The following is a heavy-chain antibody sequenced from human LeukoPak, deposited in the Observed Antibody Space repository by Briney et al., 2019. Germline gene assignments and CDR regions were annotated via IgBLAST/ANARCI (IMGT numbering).Heavy chain of an antibody. D-gene: IGHD5-18*01. CDR1: GFTLSRNW. CDR3: ASLDTTMVTGDY. V-gene: IGHV3-7*01. Sequence: GGTLRLSCAASGFTLSRNWMSWVRQAPGKGLEWVANINQDGSQKFYADSVKGRFTISRDNGKNSLYLQMNSLRAEDTGVYYCASLDTTMVTGDYWGQGTLVTVSS. CDR2: INQDGSQK. J-gene: IGHJ4*02.